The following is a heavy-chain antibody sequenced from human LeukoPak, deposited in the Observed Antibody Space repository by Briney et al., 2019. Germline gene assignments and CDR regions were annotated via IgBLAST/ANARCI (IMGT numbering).Heavy chain of an antibody. V-gene: IGHV4-59*13. CDR2: MYNSGPP. CDR1: GDSIESYF. CDR3: AALPYTTAWREY. J-gene: IGHJ4*02. D-gene: IGHD3-16*01. Sequence: SETLSLTCSLSGDSIESYFWTWIRQPRGKGPEWIGYMYNSGPPNYNPSPKGRVTISGDTTKNVFSLNLQSVTAADSAIYYCAALPYTTAWREYWGQGALVTVSS.